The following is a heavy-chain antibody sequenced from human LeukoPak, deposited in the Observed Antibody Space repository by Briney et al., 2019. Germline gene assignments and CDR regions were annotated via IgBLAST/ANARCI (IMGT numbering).Heavy chain of an antibody. D-gene: IGHD6-19*01. CDR2: IYYSGSI. V-gene: IGHV4-28*05. Sequence: SDTLSLTCAVSGYSISSSNWWGWIRPPPGKGLEWIGYIYYSGSIYYNPSLKSRVTMSGDTSKNQFSLKLSSVTAVDTAVHYWARSSGWLTDAFDIWGQGTMVTVSS. J-gene: IGHJ3*02. CDR3: ARSSGWLTDAFDI. CDR1: GYSISSSNW.